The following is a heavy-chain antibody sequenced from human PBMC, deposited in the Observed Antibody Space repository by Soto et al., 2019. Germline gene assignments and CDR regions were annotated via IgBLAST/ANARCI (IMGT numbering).Heavy chain of an antibody. CDR3: AKMNGNWNSPYYFGY. V-gene: IGHV3-23*01. CDR2: ISGSGGST. Sequence: EVQLLESGGGLVQPGGSLRLSCAASGFTFSSYAMSWVRQAPGKGLEWVSAISGSGGSTYYADSVKGRFTISRDNSKNTLYLQMYSLRAEDTAVYYCAKMNGNWNSPYYFGYWGQGTLVTVSS. J-gene: IGHJ4*02. CDR1: GFTFSSYA. D-gene: IGHD1-7*01.